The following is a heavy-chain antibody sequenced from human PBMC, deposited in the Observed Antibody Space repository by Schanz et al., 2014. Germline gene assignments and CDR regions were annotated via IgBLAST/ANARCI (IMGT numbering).Heavy chain of an antibody. J-gene: IGHJ4*02. CDR2: ISYDGSNK. CDR3: ARDRGYCYGGSCLAIDY. D-gene: IGHD2-15*01. Sequence: QAQLMESGGGVVQPGTSLILSCSVSGFSLNTYGIHWFRQPAGKGLEWVGVISYDGSNKYYADSVKGRFTISRDNSKNTLYLQMNTLRAEDAAVYYCARDRGYCYGGSCLAIDYWGQGTLVTVSA. V-gene: IGHV3-30*19. CDR1: GFSLNTYG.